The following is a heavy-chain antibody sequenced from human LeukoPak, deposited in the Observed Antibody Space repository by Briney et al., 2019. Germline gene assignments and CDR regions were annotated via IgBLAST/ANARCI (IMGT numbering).Heavy chain of an antibody. Sequence: GGSLRLSCAASGFTFSDYYMNWIRQAPGKGLEWVSYISSSGSTIYYADSVKGRFTISRDNAKNSLYLQMNSLRAEDTAVYFCARDDPSAATTFDIWAKGQWSPSLQ. CDR2: ISSSGSTI. V-gene: IGHV3-11*04. D-gene: IGHD2-15*01. CDR3: ARDDPSAATTFDI. CDR1: GFTFSDYY. J-gene: IGHJ3*02.